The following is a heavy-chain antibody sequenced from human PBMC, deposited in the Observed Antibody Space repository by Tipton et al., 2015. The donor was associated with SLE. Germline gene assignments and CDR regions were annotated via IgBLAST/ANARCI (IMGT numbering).Heavy chain of an antibody. Sequence: SLRLSCTASGFTLSDYWMHWVRQVPGKGLVWVSRINSDGFSTTYADSVRGRFTISRDNVKNTVYLQMNSLRAEDAAVYYCARELYGSGSYYDYWGQGTLVTVSS. CDR3: ARELYGSGSYYDY. CDR1: GFTLSDYW. CDR2: INSDGFST. V-gene: IGHV3-74*03. J-gene: IGHJ4*02. D-gene: IGHD3-10*01.